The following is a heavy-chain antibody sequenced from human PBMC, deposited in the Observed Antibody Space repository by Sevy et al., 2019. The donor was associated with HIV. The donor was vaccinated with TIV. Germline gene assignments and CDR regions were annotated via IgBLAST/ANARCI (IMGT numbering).Heavy chain of an antibody. CDR3: ARQVGQLRFFDWSPGYFDY. Sequence: SETLSLTCTVSGDSISSSPYYWGWIRQAHGKGLEWIGSIYYSGSPYYNPSRMSRVTISVDTSKNQFSLRLSPVTAAETAVYYCARQVGQLRFFDWSPGYFDYWGQGTLVTVSS. CDR2: IYYSGSP. J-gene: IGHJ4*02. V-gene: IGHV4-39*01. D-gene: IGHD3-9*01. CDR1: GDSISSSPYY.